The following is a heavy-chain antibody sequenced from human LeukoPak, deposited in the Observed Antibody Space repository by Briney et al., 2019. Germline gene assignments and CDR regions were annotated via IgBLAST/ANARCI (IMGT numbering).Heavy chain of an antibody. CDR3: ARGVLDITYYFDN. Sequence: GGSLRLSCAASGFTFNNYTLNWVRQAPGKGLEGVSSISSSSSYIYYADSVKGRFTISRDNAKNPLYLQMNSLRADDTAVYYCARGVLDITYYFDNWGQGTLVTVS. V-gene: IGHV3-21*01. J-gene: IGHJ4*02. CDR2: ISSSSSYI. D-gene: IGHD3-10*01. CDR1: GFTFNNYT.